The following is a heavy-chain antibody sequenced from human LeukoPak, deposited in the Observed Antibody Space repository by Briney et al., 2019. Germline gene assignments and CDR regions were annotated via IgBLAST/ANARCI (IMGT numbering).Heavy chain of an antibody. Sequence: SETLSLTCTVSGGSISSSSYYWGWIRQPPGKGLEWIGSIYYSGSTYYNPSLKSRVTISVDKSKNQFSLKLSSVTAADTAVYYCARASHDYGDYSHFDYWGQGTLVTVSS. CDR3: ARASHDYGDYSHFDY. D-gene: IGHD4-17*01. J-gene: IGHJ4*02. V-gene: IGHV4-39*07. CDR1: GGSISSSSYY. CDR2: IYYSGST.